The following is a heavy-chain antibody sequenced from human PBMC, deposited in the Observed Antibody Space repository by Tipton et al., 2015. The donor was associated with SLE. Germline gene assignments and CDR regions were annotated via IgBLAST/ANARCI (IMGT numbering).Heavy chain of an antibody. V-gene: IGHV4-34*01. J-gene: IGHJ5*02. CDR1: GGSFSGYY. D-gene: IGHD2-15*01. CDR3: ARDCGGSCYFTP. CDR2: IYCSGST. Sequence: TLSLTCAVYGGSFSGYYWSWIRQPPGKGLEWIGSIYCSGSTYYNPSLKSRVTISVDTSKNQFSLKLSSVTAADTAVYYCARDCGGSCYFTPWGQGTLVTVSS.